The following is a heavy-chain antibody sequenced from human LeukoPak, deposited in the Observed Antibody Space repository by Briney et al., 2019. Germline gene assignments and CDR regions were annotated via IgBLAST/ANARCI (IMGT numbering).Heavy chain of an antibody. Sequence: PGRSLRLSCAASGFTFSSYAMHWVRQAPGKGLEWVSVIYGDGSIFYADSVKGRFTISRDNFKNTLYLQMNSLRAEDTAVYFCARELWGHCSTISCPLGYWGQGTLVTVSS. CDR2: IYGDGSI. V-gene: IGHV3-66*01. CDR1: GFTFSSYA. D-gene: IGHD2-2*01. J-gene: IGHJ4*02. CDR3: ARELWGHCSTISCPLGY.